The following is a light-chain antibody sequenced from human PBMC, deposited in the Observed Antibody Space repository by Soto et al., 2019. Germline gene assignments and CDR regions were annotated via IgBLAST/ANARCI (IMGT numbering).Light chain of an antibody. Sequence: QSALTQPASVSGSPGQSITISCTGTSSDLAIYNYVSWYQQQPGKAPKLMIYQVTNRPSGVSNRFSGSRSGNTASLTISGLQAEDEADYYCSSYTDSSNYDFGPGTKLTVL. CDR1: SSDLAIYNY. CDR3: SSYTDSSNYD. J-gene: IGLJ1*01. V-gene: IGLV2-14*01. CDR2: QVT.